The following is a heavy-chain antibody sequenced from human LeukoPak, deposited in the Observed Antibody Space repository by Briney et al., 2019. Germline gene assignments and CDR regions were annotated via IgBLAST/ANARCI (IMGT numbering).Heavy chain of an antibody. J-gene: IGHJ3*02. CDR1: GGYVNRGTFF. CDR2: ISNSGST. Sequence: SETLSLTCAVSGGYVNRGTFFWTWIRKPPGKGLEWIGYISNSGSTNYHPSLKSRVTISVDRSKNQFSLKLSSVTAADTAVYYCARWGDAFDIWGQGTMVTVSS. CDR3: ARWGDAFDI. V-gene: IGHV4-61*01. D-gene: IGHD4-23*01.